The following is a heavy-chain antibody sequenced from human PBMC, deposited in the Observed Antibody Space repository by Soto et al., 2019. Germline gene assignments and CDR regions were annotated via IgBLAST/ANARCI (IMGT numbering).Heavy chain of an antibody. CDR3: ANSPKQYDLPWFDP. Sequence: PGGSLRLSCAASGFTFSSDGMGWVRQAPGKGLELVSAITGGIDTTDYSGSGKGRFTISRDKSKSTQYLQINRLRADDRAVYVCANSPKQYDLPWFDPWVQAALLNVSS. CDR1: GFTFSSDG. CDR2: ITGGIDTT. J-gene: IGHJ5*02. D-gene: IGHD3-3*01. V-gene: IGHV3-23*01.